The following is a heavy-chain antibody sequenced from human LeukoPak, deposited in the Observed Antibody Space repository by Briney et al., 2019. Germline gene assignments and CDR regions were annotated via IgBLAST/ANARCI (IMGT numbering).Heavy chain of an antibody. Sequence: SETLSLTCTVSGGSISSGGYYWSWIRQPPGKGLEWIGYIYHSGSTYYNPSLKSRVTISVDRSKNQFSLKLSSVTAADTAVYYCARVRVAAAGTLGYNYYYMDVWGKGTTVTVSS. CDR3: ARVRVAAAGTLGYNYYYMDV. J-gene: IGHJ6*03. CDR1: GGSISSGGYY. V-gene: IGHV4-30-2*01. D-gene: IGHD6-13*01. CDR2: IYHSGST.